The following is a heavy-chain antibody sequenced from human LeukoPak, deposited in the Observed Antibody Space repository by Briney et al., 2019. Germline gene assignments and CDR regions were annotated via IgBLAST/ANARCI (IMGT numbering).Heavy chain of an antibody. D-gene: IGHD6-6*01. CDR1: GGSISSYY. Sequence: PSETLSLTCTVSGGSISSYYWSWIRQPAGKGLEWIGRIYTSGSTNYNPSLKSRVTMSVDTSKNQFSLKLSSVTAADTAVYYCARDRVAARLPSDAFDIWGQGTMVTVSS. J-gene: IGHJ3*02. V-gene: IGHV4-4*07. CDR3: ARDRVAARLPSDAFDI. CDR2: IYTSGST.